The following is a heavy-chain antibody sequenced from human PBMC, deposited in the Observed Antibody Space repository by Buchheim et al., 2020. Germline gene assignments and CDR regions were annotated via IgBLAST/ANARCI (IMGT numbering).Heavy chain of an antibody. J-gene: IGHJ4*02. CDR2: ISYDGSNK. CDR3: ATKGDYANFDY. V-gene: IGHV3-30*03. CDR1: GFTLSRNG. Sequence: QVQLVESGGGVVQPGRSLRLSCAASGFTLSRNGMHWVRQAPGKGLEWVAVISYDGSNKYYADSVKGRFTISRDNSTNTLYLQMNSLRTEDTAVYYCATKGDYANFDYWGQGTL. D-gene: IGHD4-17*01.